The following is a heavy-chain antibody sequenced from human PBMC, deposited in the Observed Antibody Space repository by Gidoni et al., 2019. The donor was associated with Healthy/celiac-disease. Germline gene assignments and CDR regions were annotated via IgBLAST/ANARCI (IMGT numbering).Heavy chain of an antibody. J-gene: IGHJ6*02. V-gene: IGHV3-30*04. CDR2: ISYDGSHK. D-gene: IGHD3-22*01. Sequence: QVQLVGSGGGVVQQGRCLRLSSAASGFTFRKSAQPWVRQAPGEGLEWVAVISYDGSHKYYAYSVKGRFTISRDNSKNTLYLQMNSLIAEDTAVYHCARDLYYHDTSGYYGDYFYGMDVWGQGTTVTVSS. CDR1: GFTFRKSA. CDR3: ARDLYYHDTSGYYGDYFYGMDV.